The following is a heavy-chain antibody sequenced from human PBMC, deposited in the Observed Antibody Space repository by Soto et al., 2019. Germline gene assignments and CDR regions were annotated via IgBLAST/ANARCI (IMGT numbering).Heavy chain of an antibody. CDR3: TRGWQQLGTPFDY. Sequence: QLHLQESGPGLVKPSETLSLTCTVSGVSISSSSYCWGWVRQPPGKGLEWIGSICHTGSTYYSPSLKSRVTISVDSSKSQISLKVNSVTAADTAVHYCTRGWQQLGTPFDYWGQGTLVTVSS. CDR2: ICHTGST. J-gene: IGHJ4*02. CDR1: GVSISSSSYC. D-gene: IGHD6-13*01. V-gene: IGHV4-39*01.